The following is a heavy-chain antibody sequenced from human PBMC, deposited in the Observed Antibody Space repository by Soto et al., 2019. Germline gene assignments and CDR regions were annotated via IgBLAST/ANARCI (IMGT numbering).Heavy chain of an antibody. D-gene: IGHD2-15*01. CDR2: ISSSGNTI. J-gene: IGHJ4*02. V-gene: IGHV3-48*03. Sequence: PGGSLRLSCAASGFTFSSNEMNWVRQAPGKGLEWVSYISSSGNTIYYSDSVNGRFTISRDNAKSSLFLHMNSLKAEDTAVYYCARGSCSCGSCPVDYWGQGTLVTVSS. CDR1: GFTFSSNE. CDR3: ARGSCSCGSCPVDY.